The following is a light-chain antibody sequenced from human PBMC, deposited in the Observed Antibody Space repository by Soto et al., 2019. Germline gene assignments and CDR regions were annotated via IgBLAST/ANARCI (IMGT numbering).Light chain of an antibody. CDR1: SSNIAAGYD. CDR2: ANT. Sequence: QSVLTQPPSMSGAPGQRVTISCTGSSSNIAAGYDVHWHQQPPGAAPKLLIYANTNRPSGVPDRFAGSKSGTTASLAITGLQAEDEADYYCQSYDANLNDDVFGPGTKLTVL. V-gene: IGLV1-40*01. J-gene: IGLJ1*01. CDR3: QSYDANLNDDV.